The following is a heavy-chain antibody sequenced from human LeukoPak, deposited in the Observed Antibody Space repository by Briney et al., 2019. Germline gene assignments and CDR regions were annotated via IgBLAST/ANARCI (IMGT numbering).Heavy chain of an antibody. D-gene: IGHD3-3*01. Sequence: SETLSLTCTVSGGSISSHYWSWIRQPPGKGLEWIGYIYYSGSTNYNPSLKSRVTISVDTSKNQFSLKLSSVTAADTAVYYCAREVIDFWSGYLDYWGQGTLVTVSS. J-gene: IGHJ4*02. V-gene: IGHV4-59*11. CDR3: AREVIDFWSGYLDY. CDR1: GGSISSHY. CDR2: IYYSGST.